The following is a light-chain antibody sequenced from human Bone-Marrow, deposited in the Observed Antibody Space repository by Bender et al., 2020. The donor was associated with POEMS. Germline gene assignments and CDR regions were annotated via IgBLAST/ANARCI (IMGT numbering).Light chain of an antibody. CDR3: STWDDRLNAWL. CDR2: GYN. Sequence: QSVLTQPPSVSGAPGQSVTISCTGNSFNIGAGYDVHWYQQLPGTAPKLLIYGYNNRPSGVPGRFFGSRSDTSASLAISGLESEDAADYYCSTWDDRLNAWLFGGGTKLTVL. V-gene: IGLV1-50*01. CDR1: SFNIGAGYD. J-gene: IGLJ3*02.